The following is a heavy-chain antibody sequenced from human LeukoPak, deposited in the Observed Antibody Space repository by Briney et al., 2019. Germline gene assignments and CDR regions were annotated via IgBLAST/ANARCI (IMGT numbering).Heavy chain of an antibody. CDR2: ISNDGSQR. CDR1: GFTFSNYA. V-gene: IGHV3-30*04. D-gene: IGHD3-10*01. J-gene: IGHJ4*02. Sequence: PGRSLRLSCAASGFTFSNYAMHWVRQAPGKGPEWVAFISNDGSQRFYADSVKGRFTISRDNSKKTLYLQVNSLRLDDTAVYYCARGLWFGELLYSRGGIDFWGQGTLVTVSS. CDR3: ARGLWFGELLYSRGGIDF.